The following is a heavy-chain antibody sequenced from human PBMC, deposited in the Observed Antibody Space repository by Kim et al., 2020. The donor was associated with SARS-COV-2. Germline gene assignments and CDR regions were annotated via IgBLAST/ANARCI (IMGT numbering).Heavy chain of an antibody. V-gene: IGHV4-34*13. Sequence: SLKSRVTISVDTSKNQFSLKLSSGTAADTAVYYCARGRSVVPRYKNWFDPWGQGTLVTVSS. J-gene: IGHJ5*02. D-gene: IGHD1-1*01. CDR3: ARGRSVVPRYKNWFDP.